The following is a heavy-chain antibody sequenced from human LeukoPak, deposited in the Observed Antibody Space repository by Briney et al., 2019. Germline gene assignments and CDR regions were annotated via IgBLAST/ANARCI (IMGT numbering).Heavy chain of an antibody. CDR1: GFTFSDYY. D-gene: IGHD5-24*01. V-gene: IGHV3-7*01. Sequence: GGSLRLSCAASGFTFSDYYMSWIRQAPGKGLECLANIKQDGSETYYADSVKGRFTISRDNAKNSLYLQMNSLRAEDTAVYYCARETPRRGETRDGYRWGQGTLVTVSS. CDR3: ARETPRRGETRDGYR. J-gene: IGHJ4*02. CDR2: IKQDGSET.